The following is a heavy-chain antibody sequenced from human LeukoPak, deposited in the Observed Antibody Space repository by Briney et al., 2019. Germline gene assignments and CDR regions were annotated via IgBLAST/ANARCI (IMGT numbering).Heavy chain of an antibody. CDR1: GFTFSSYA. D-gene: IGHD6-6*01. CDR3: AKDLSFSSSSFEY. J-gene: IGHJ4*02. CDR2: ISGSGGST. V-gene: IGHV3-23*01. Sequence: GGSLRLSCAASGFTFSSYAMSWVRQAPGKGLEWVSAISGSGGSTYYADSVKGRFTISRDNSKNTLYLEMNSLTAEDTAVYYCAKDLSFSSSSFEYWGQGTLVTVSS.